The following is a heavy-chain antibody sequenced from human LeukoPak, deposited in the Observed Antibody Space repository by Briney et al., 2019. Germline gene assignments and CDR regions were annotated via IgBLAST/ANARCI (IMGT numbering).Heavy chain of an antibody. CDR2: INPNSGGT. CDR1: GYTFTGYY. CDR3: ARDTSFRSYYYDSSGYDDAFDI. D-gene: IGHD3-22*01. V-gene: IGHV1-2*02. Sequence: ASVKVSCKASGYTFTGYYMHWVRQAPGQGLEWMGWINPNSGGTNYAQKFQGRVTMTRDTSISTAYMELSRLRSDDTAVYYCARDTSFRSYYYDSSGYDDAFDIWGQGTMVTVSS. J-gene: IGHJ3*02.